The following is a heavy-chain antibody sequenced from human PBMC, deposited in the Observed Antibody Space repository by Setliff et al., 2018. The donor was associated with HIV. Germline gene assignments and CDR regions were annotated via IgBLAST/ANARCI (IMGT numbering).Heavy chain of an antibody. CDR3: ARVKSPTNYYDSSGYNWFDP. D-gene: IGHD3-22*01. J-gene: IGHJ5*02. Sequence: SETLSLTCTVSGGSISSGDYYWSWIRQPPGKGLEWIGYIYYSGSTYYNPSLKSRVTISVDTSKNQFSLKLSSVTAADTAVYYCARVKSPTNYYDSSGYNWFDPWGQGTLVTVSS. V-gene: IGHV4-30-4*08. CDR1: GGSISSGDYY. CDR2: IYYSGST.